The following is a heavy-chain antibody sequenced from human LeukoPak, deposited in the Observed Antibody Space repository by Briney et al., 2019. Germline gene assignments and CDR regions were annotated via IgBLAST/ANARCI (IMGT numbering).Heavy chain of an antibody. CDR2: IKQDGSEK. CDR3: ARGKAGPFDY. D-gene: IGHD6-13*01. J-gene: IGHJ4*02. Sequence: PGGSLRLSCAASGFTFSSYAMSWVRQAPGQGLEWVANIKQDGSEKYYVDSVKGRFTISRDNAKNSLYLQMNSLRAEDTAVYYCARGKAGPFDYWGQGTLVTVSS. CDR1: GFTFSSYA. V-gene: IGHV3-7*01.